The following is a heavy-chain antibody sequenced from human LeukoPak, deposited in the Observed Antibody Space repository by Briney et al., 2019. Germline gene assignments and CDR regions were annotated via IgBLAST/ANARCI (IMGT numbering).Heavy chain of an antibody. Sequence: ASETLSLTCTVSGGSISSSSYYWGWIRQPPGKGLQWIGSIYYSGSTYYNPSLKSRVTISVDTSKNQFSLKLSSVTAADTAVYYCARRGVRGVILDYWGQGTLVTVSS. V-gene: IGHV4-39*01. CDR1: GGSISSSSYY. CDR2: IYYSGST. CDR3: ARRGVRGVILDY. D-gene: IGHD3-10*01. J-gene: IGHJ4*02.